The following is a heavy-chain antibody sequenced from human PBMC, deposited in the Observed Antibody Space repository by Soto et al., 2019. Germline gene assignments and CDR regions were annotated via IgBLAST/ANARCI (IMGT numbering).Heavy chain of an antibody. CDR3: ARDPYYYDSSGYQAHDAFDI. CDR1: GFTFTIYG. Sequence: ASVKVSCKASGFTFTIYGTSWVRQAPLQWLEWMGWISAYNGNTNYAQKLQGRVTMTTDTSTSTAYMELRSLRSDDTAVYYCARDPYYYDSSGYQAHDAFDIWGQGTMVTVSS. D-gene: IGHD3-22*01. J-gene: IGHJ3*02. CDR2: ISAYNGNT. V-gene: IGHV1-18*04.